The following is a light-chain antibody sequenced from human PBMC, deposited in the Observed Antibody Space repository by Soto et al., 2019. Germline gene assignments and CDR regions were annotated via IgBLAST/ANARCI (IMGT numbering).Light chain of an antibody. J-gene: IGKJ1*01. CDR3: KKSYSPPRT. Sequence: DIQMTQSPSSLSASVGDRVTITCRASQSINNYLNWYQQKPGKAPKLLIYLASSLQRGVPSRFSGSESKTVFPPPTSGLQPKDFATYYYKKSYSPPRTFGQGTKVKIK. V-gene: IGKV1-39*01. CDR2: LAS. CDR1: QSINNY.